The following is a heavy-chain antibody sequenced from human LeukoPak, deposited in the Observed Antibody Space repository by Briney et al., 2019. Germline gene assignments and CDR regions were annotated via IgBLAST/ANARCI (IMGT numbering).Heavy chain of an antibody. CDR2: IIPILGIA. V-gene: IGHV1-69*04. D-gene: IGHD6-19*01. CDR3: AREYSSGCQDY. CDR1: GGTFSSYA. Sequence: GASVKVSCKASGGTFSSYAISWVRQAPGQGLEWMGRIIPILGIANYAQKFQGRVTITADKSTSTAYMELSSLRSEDTAVYYCAREYSSGCQDYWGQGTLVTVSS. J-gene: IGHJ4*02.